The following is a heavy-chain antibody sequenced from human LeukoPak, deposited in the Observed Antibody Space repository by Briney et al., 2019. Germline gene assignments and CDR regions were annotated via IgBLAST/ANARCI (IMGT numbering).Heavy chain of an antibody. CDR1: GFTFSSYS. CDR3: ARDQDDYGGPLDY. D-gene: IGHD4-23*01. Sequence: PGGSLRLSCAASGFTFSSYSMNWVRQAPGKGLEWVSSISSSSSYIYYADSVKGRFTISRDNSKNTLYLQMNSLRAEDTAVYYCARDQDDYGGPLDYWGQGTLVTVSS. J-gene: IGHJ4*02. CDR2: ISSSSSYI. V-gene: IGHV3-21*01.